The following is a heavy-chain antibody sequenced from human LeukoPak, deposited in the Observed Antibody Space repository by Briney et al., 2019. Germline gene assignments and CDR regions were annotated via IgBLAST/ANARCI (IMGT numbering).Heavy chain of an antibody. Sequence: PGGSLRLSCAASGFTFSSYAMSWVRQAPGKGLEWVSAISGSGGSTYYADSVKGRFTISRDNSKNTLYLQMNSLRAEDTAVYYCAQVQVVVIATDAFDIWGQGTMVTVSS. CDR3: AQVQVVVIATDAFDI. CDR1: GFTFSSYA. J-gene: IGHJ3*02. V-gene: IGHV3-23*01. D-gene: IGHD2-21*01. CDR2: ISGSGGST.